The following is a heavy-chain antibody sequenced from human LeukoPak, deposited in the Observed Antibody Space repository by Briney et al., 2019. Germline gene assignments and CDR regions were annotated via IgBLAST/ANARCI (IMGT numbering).Heavy chain of an antibody. V-gene: IGHV3-23*01. CDR2: ISGSGGST. D-gene: IGHD3-3*01. J-gene: IGHJ5*02. Sequence: QAGGSLRLSCAASGLTFSSYAMSWVRQAPGKGLEWVSAISGSGGSTYYADSVKGRFTISRDNSKNTLYLQMNSLRAEDTAVYYCAKVPVYDFWSGYWGHWFDPWGQGTLVTVSS. CDR3: AKVPVYDFWSGYWGHWFDP. CDR1: GLTFSSYA.